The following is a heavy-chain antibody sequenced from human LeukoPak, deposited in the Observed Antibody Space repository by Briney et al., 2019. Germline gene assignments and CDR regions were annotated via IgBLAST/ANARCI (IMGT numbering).Heavy chain of an antibody. D-gene: IGHD3-22*01. CDR3: ARDALVYYDSSGYYFNWFDP. Sequence: ASVKVSCKASGYSFTSFGMNWVRQAPGQGLEWLGWINTNTGNPTYGQGFTGRFVFSLDTSVSTAYLQISSLKAEDTAVYYCARDALVYYDSSGYYFNWFDPWGQGTLVTVSS. J-gene: IGHJ5*02. CDR2: INTNTGNP. V-gene: IGHV7-4-1*02. CDR1: GYSFTSFG.